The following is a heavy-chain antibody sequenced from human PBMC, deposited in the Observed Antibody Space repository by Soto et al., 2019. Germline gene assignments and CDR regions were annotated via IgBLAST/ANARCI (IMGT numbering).Heavy chain of an antibody. D-gene: IGHD2-21*02. CDR2: MYNTGST. J-gene: IGHJ6*02. Sequence: SETLSLTCTVSRGSISGYYWSWIRQPPGKGLEWIGYMYNTGSTVYNPSFKSRVTISVDTSKNQFSLKLSSVTAADTAVYYCARDLWGYCGTDCYPLDVWGQGTTVTVSS. V-gene: IGHV4-59*01. CDR3: ARDLWGYCGTDCYPLDV. CDR1: RGSISGYY.